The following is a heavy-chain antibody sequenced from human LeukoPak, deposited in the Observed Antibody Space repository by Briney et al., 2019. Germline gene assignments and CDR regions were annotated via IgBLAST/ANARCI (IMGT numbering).Heavy chain of an antibody. Sequence: SGPTLVKPTQTLTLTCTFSGFSLSTSGVGVGWVRQPSGKALEWLALIYWDDDKRYNSSLKSRLTITKDTSKNQVVHTMTNVDPVDTATYYCVHRRIYSPFDYWGRGALVTVSS. CDR1: GFSLSTSGVG. D-gene: IGHD4-11*01. CDR2: IYWDDDK. V-gene: IGHV2-5*02. J-gene: IGHJ4*02. CDR3: VHRRIYSPFDY.